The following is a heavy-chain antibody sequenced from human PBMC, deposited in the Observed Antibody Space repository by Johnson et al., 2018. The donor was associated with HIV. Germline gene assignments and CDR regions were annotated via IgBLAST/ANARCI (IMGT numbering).Heavy chain of an antibody. CDR1: GFIFDDYA. CDR2: INWNGGST. D-gene: IGHD6-13*01. CDR3: ARGDNAAAGDAFDI. V-gene: IGHV3-20*04. Sequence: VQLVESGGGVVQPGGSLRLSCATSGFIFDDYAMGWVRQVPGKGLEWVSGINWNGGSTGYADSVKGRFTISRDNAKNSLYLQMNSLRAEDTAVYFCARGDNAAAGDAFDIWGQGTMVTVSS. J-gene: IGHJ3*02.